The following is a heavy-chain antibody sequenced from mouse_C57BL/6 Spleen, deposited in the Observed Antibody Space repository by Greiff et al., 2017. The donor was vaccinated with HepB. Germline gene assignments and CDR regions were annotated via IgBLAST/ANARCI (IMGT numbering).Heavy chain of an antibody. CDR3: ARMGIYYYGSSFDY. Sequence: VQLQQSGAELVKPGASVKMSCKASGYTFTSYWITWVKQRPGQGLEWIGDIYPGSGSTNYNEKFKSKATLTVDTSSSTAYMQLSSLTSEDSAVYYCARMGIYYYGSSFDYWGQGTTLTVSS. V-gene: IGHV1-55*01. CDR1: GYTFTSYW. CDR2: IYPGSGST. J-gene: IGHJ2*01. D-gene: IGHD1-1*01.